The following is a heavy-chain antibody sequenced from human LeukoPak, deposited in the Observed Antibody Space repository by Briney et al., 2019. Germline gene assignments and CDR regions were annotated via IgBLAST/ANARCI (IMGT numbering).Heavy chain of an antibody. CDR2: IHYSGST. D-gene: IGHD4-23*01. CDR3: AKYGTSYYFDY. V-gene: IGHV4-39*01. Sequence: SETLSLTCTVSGGSISSSSYYWGWIRQPPGKGLEWIGSIHYSGSTYYNPSLKSRVTISVDTSKNQFSLKLSSVTAADTAVYYCAKYGTSYYFDYWGQGTLVTVSS. CDR1: GGSISSSSYY. J-gene: IGHJ4*02.